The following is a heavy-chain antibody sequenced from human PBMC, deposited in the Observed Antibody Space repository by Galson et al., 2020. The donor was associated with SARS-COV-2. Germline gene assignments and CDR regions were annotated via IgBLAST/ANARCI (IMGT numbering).Heavy chain of an antibody. CDR2: VYTTGHTGHP. D-gene: IGHD3-16*01. Sequence: SETLSLTCTVSGGSVTSGTYYWSWVRQPAGRGLEWVGRVYTTGHTGHPNYNPSLKSRVTIFMDASKNQFSLDLNSVTAADTGVYYCVRGPGGNTGEAFDIWGQGTMVAVSS. CDR3: VRGPGGNTGEAFDI. J-gene: IGHJ3*02. CDR1: GGSVTSGTYY. V-gene: IGHV4-61*02.